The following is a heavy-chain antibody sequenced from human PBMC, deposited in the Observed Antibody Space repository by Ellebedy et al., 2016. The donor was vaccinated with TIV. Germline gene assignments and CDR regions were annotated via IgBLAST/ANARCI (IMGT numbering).Heavy chain of an antibody. Sequence: GESLKISCEHSGYPFSSYWFGWVRPMPGKGLEWRGIVFSGDSTTIYSPSFQGHVTISADKSFTTADLQWSSLEASDTAIYFCGTYIHGSHHLDNWGQGTLVTVSS. J-gene: IGHJ4*02. V-gene: IGHV5-51*01. CDR2: VFSGDSTT. CDR1: GYPFSSYW. D-gene: IGHD5-18*01. CDR3: GTYIHGSHHLDN.